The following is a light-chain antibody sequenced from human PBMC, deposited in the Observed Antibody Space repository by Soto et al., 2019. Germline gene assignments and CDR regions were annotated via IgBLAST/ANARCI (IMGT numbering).Light chain of an antibody. J-gene: IGLJ1*01. CDR2: RNN. CDR3: AAWDDSLSGYV. CDR1: SSNIGSDY. Sequence: QSALTQPPSASETPGQMVTISCSGSSSNIGSDYVYWYQQFPGTAPKLLIYRNNQRPSGVPDRFSGSKSGTSASLAISGLRSEDEADYYCAAWDDSLSGYVFGTGTKVTVL. V-gene: IGLV1-47*01.